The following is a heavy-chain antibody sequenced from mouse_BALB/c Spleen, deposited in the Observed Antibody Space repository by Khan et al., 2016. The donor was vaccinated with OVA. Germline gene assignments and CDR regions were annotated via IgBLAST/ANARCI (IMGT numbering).Heavy chain of an antibody. CDR1: GFTFSTYA. CDR3: ARPPITTVVATSYWFVDV. D-gene: IGHD1-1*01. V-gene: IGHV5-9-3*01. Sequence: EVELVESGGGLVKSGGSLKLSCAASGFTFSTYAMSWVRQTPEKRLEWVATISTGDTYTYYPDSVKGRFTISRDNAKNTLYLQMSSLRSEETAMYYCARPPITTVVATSYWFVDVWGAGTTVTVST. J-gene: IGHJ1*01. CDR2: ISTGDTYT.